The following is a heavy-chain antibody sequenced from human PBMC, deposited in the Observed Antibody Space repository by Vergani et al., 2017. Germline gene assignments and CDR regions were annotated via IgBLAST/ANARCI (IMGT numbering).Heavy chain of an antibody. D-gene: IGHD1-20*01. CDR2: ISASGAPT. J-gene: IGHJ4*01. CDR3: ARAYGRYDWFDY. V-gene: IGHV3-23*01. CDR1: GFIFSTYA. Sequence: EVQLLESGGDLVQPGGSLRLSCTASGFIFSTYAMSWVRQAPGKGLEWVSGISASGAPTYYADSGKGRVTNSRDNSKNTLYLQMNSLRVEDAAVYYCARAYGRYDWFDYWGQRTLVTVSS.